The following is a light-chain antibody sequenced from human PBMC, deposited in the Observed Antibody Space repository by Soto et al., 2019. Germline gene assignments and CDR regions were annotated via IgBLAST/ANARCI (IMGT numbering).Light chain of an antibody. J-gene: IGKJ3*01. CDR2: AAS. V-gene: IGKV1-27*01. Sequence: DIQMTQSPSTLSASVGDRVTITSRASQDIRDYLVWYQQRPGKVPSLLIYAASTLQSGVPSRFSGSGFGTDFTLTISSLQSEDVATYYCQKYGGAPYTFGPGTKVDLK. CDR1: QDIRDY. CDR3: QKYGGAPYT.